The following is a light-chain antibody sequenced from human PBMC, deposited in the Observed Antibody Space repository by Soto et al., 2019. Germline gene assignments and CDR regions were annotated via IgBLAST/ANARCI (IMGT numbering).Light chain of an antibody. J-gene: IGLJ2*01. V-gene: IGLV1-40*01. CDR1: SSNIGAGYD. Sequence: QAVVTQPPSVSGAPGQRVTISCTGSSSNIGAGYDVHWYQQLPGTAPKLLISGNSNRPSGVPDRFSGSKSGTAASLAITGLRAEDEADYYCQSYDSRLSGSKVFGGGTKLTVL. CDR2: GNS. CDR3: QSYDSRLSGSKV.